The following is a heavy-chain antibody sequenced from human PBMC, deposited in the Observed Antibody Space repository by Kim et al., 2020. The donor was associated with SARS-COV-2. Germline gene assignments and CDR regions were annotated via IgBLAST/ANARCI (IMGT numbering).Heavy chain of an antibody. D-gene: IGHD4-17*01. V-gene: IGHV1-69*04. Sequence: YAQKFQGRVTITADKSTSTAYMELSSLRSEDTAVYYCARGDPTVTAYFDYWGQGTLVTVSS. CDR3: ARGDPTVTAYFDY. J-gene: IGHJ4*02.